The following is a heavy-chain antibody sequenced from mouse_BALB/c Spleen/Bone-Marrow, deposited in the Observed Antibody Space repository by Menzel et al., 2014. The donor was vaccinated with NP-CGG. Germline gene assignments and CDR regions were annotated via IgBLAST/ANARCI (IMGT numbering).Heavy chain of an antibody. CDR1: GYSITSGYY. V-gene: IGHV3-6*02. CDR3: ARGGYDGRGFAY. D-gene: IGHD2-14*01. CDR2: ISYDGSN. Sequence: EVKLQESGPGLVKPSQSLSLPCSVTGYSITSGYYWNWIRQLPGNTLEWMGYISYDGSNNYNPSLKNRISITRDTSKNQFFLKLNSVTTEDTATYYCARGGYDGRGFAYWGQGTLVTVSA. J-gene: IGHJ3*01.